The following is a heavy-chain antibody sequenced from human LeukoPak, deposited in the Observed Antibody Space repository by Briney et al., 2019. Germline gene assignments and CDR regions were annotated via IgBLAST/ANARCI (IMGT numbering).Heavy chain of an antibody. V-gene: IGHV4-59*01. CDR1: GVSITSSY. Sequence: SETLSLTCSVSGVSITSSYWNWIRQAPGKGLEWIGYIFNSGTTQYNPSLKSRVAISVDTSKNQFSLKLSSVTAADTAVYYCARAGIVDAFDVWGQGTMVTVSS. CDR2: IFNSGTT. CDR3: ARAGIVDAFDV. J-gene: IGHJ3*01. D-gene: IGHD2-15*01.